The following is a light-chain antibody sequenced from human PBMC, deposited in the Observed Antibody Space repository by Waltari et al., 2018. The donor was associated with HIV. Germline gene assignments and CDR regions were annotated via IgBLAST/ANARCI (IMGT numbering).Light chain of an antibody. CDR3: SSYTSSSTLAWV. CDR1: SSDVGGYNY. CDR2: DVS. J-gene: IGLJ3*02. V-gene: IGLV2-14*01. Sequence: QSALTQPASVSGSPGPSITISCTGTSSDVGGYNYVSWYQQHPGKAPKLMIYDVSNRPSGVSNRFSGSKSGNTASLTISGLQAEDEADYYCSSYTSSSTLAWVFGGGTKLTVL.